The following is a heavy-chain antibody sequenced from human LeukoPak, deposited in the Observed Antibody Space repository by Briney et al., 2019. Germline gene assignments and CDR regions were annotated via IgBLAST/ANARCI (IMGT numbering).Heavy chain of an antibody. D-gene: IGHD2-2*01. CDR2: ISYDGSNK. V-gene: IGHV3-30*18. CDR1: GFTFSSYG. CDR3: AKGEDIVVVPVDYYYYYGMDV. J-gene: IGHJ6*02. Sequence: GGSLRLSCAASGFTFSSYGMHWVRQAPGKGLEWVAVISYDGSNKYYADSVKGRFTISRDNSKNTLYLQMNSLRAEDTAVYYCAKGEDIVVVPVDYYYYYGMDVWGQGTTVTVSS.